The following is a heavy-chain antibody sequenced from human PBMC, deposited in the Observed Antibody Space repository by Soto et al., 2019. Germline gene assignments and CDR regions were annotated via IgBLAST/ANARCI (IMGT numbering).Heavy chain of an antibody. D-gene: IGHD2-8*02. Sequence: RSLSLSCAASGFTFSSYAMSVVRQAPGKGLEWVSAISGSGRSTYYADSVKGRFTISRDNSKNTLYLQMNSLRAEDTAVYYCAKDTGRGGFDYWGQGTLVTVSS. J-gene: IGHJ4*02. V-gene: IGHV3-23*01. CDR1: GFTFSSYA. CDR2: ISGSGRST. CDR3: AKDTGRGGFDY.